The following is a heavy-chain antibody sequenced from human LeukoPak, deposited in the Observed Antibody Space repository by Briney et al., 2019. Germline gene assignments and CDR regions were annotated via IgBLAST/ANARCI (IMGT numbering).Heavy chain of an antibody. CDR3: ATQWLGNTWLDP. Sequence: SETLSLTCAVYGGSFSGYYWSWIRQSPGKGLEWIGEINHSGSTNYNPSLKSRVTISVDTSKNQFSLKMKSVTAADTAVYYCATQWLGNTWLDPWGQGTLVTVSS. CDR1: GGSFSGYY. D-gene: IGHD6-19*01. J-gene: IGHJ5*02. V-gene: IGHV4-34*01. CDR2: INHSGST.